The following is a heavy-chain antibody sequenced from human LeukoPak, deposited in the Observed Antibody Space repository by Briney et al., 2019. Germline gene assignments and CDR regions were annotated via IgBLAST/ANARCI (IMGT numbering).Heavy chain of an antibody. CDR2: LYHSGTT. CDR3: ARWAYCSSTSCSPLDY. D-gene: IGHD2-2*01. J-gene: IGHJ4*02. Sequence: SETLSLTCSVSGGSIISSDYYWGWIRQPPGQGLEWIGNLYHSGTTYYNPSLKSRVTISVDTSKNQFSLNLNSVTAADTAVYYCARWAYCSSTSCSPLDYWGQGTLVTVSS. V-gene: IGHV4-39*07. CDR1: GGSIISSDYY.